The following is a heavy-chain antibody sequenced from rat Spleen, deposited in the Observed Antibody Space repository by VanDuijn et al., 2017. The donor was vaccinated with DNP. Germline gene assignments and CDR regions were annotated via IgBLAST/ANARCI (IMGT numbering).Heavy chain of an antibody. CDR3: ARGGNFGTFPYFDH. Sequence: EVQLVESGGDLVQPGRSMKLSCVTSGFTFSKYGMAWVRQAPTQGLEWVASISTNGGNSYYRDSVKGRFTISRDNAKNSQYLQMDSLRSEDTATYYCARGGNFGTFPYFDHWGQGVMVTVSS. CDR2: ISTNGGNS. J-gene: IGHJ2*01. V-gene: IGHV5S13*01. CDR1: GFTFSKYG. D-gene: IGHD1-10*01.